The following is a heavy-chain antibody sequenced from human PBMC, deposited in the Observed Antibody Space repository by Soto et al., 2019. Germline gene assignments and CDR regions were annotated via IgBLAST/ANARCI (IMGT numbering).Heavy chain of an antibody. CDR1: GFTFSSYG. J-gene: IGHJ3*02. CDR2: IWYDGSNK. Sequence: QVQLVESGGGVVQPGRSLRLSCAASGFTFSSYGMHWVRQAPGKGLEWVAVIWYDGSNKYYADSVKGRFTISRDNSKNTLYLQMNSLRAEDTAVYYCERGLGSGGSFYSGCAFDIWGQGTMVTVSS. CDR3: ERGLGSGGSFYSGCAFDI. D-gene: IGHD2-15*01. V-gene: IGHV3-33*01.